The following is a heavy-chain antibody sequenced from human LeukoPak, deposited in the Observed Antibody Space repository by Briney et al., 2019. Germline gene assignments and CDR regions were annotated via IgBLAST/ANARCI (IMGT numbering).Heavy chain of an antibody. V-gene: IGHV3-23*01. J-gene: IGHJ4*02. CDR3: AGGYCSSTSCNTAYYFDY. CDR1: GFTLSSYA. Sequence: PGGSLRLSCAASGFTLSSYAMSWVRQAPGKGLEWVSAISGSGGSTYYADSVKGRFTISRDNSKNTLYLQMNSLRAEDTAVYYCAGGYCSSTSCNTAYYFDYWGQGTLVTVSS. D-gene: IGHD2-2*01. CDR2: ISGSGGST.